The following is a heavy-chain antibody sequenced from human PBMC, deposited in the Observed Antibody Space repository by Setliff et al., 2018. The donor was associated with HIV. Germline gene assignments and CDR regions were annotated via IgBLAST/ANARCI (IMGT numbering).Heavy chain of an antibody. CDR1: GGSISSYY. V-gene: IGHV4-4*08. J-gene: IGHJ4*02. CDR3: ARDYSGWYYFDC. D-gene: IGHD6-19*01. CDR2: IYTSGIT. Sequence: PSETLSLTCTVSGGSISSYYWSWIRLPPGKGLEWIGYIYTSGITNYHPSLKSRVTMSVDTSKNQFSLKLSSVTAADTAVYYCARDYSGWYYFDCWGQGTLVTVSS.